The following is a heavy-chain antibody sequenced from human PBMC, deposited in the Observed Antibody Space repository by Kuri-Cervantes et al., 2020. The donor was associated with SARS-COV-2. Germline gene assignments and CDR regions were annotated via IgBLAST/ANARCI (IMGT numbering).Heavy chain of an antibody. CDR1: GYTFTGYY. CDR2: INPNSGGT. V-gene: IGHV1-2*02. CDR3: ARGRFNWNDGSYYFDY. Sequence: ASVKVSCKASGYTFTGYYMHWVRQAPGQGLEWMGWINPNSGGTNYAQKLQGRVTMTTDTFTSTAYMELRSLRSDDTAVYYCARGRFNWNDGSYYFDYWGQGTLVTVSS. D-gene: IGHD1-1*01. J-gene: IGHJ4*02.